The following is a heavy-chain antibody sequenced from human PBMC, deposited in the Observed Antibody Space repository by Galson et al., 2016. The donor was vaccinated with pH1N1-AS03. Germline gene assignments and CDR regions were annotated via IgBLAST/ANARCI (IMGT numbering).Heavy chain of an antibody. D-gene: IGHD1-1*01. CDR3: ARGGNILNWDGGVPWLDP. CDR2: INPSGGST. CDR1: GYIFGSYY. Sequence: SVKVSCKASGYIFGSYYLHWVRQAPGQGLEWMGIINPSGGSTTYPQKFQGRVTMTTDASTSTVYMELTTLGSDDTGVYYCARGGNILNWDGGVPWLDPWGQGNLGNVSS. J-gene: IGHJ5*02. V-gene: IGHV1-46*03.